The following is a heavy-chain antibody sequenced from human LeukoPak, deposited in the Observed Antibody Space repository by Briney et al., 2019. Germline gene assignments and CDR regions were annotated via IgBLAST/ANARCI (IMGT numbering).Heavy chain of an antibody. J-gene: IGHJ5*02. D-gene: IGHD2-15*01. CDR3: ARDEGYCSGGSCAAGSWFDP. CDR1: GGSISSGGHY. V-gene: IGHV4-31*03. Sequence: SETLSLTCTVSGGSISSGGHYWSWIRQHPGKGLEWIGYIYYSGSTYYNPSLKSRVTISVDTSKNQFSLKLSSVTAADTAVYYCARDEGYCSGGSCAAGSWFDPWGQGTLVTVSS. CDR2: IYYSGST.